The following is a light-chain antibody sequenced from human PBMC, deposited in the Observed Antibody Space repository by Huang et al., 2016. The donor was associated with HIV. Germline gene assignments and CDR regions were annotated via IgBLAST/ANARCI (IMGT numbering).Light chain of an antibody. CDR2: DAS. CDR3: QQFSV. CDR1: QGISSA. J-gene: IGKJ4*01. V-gene: IGKV1-13*02. Sequence: AIQLTQSPSSLSASAGDSVTITCRASQGISSALAWYQQKPGKAPKLLIYDASSLESGVPSRCSGSAAGTDFTLAISSLQPEDFANYYCQQFSVFGGGTKVEIK.